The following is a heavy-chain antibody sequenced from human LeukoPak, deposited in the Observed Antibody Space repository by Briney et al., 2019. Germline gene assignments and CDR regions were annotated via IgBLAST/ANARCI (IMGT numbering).Heavy chain of an antibody. CDR2: INPSGGST. V-gene: IGHV1-46*01. Sequence: ASVKVSCKAPGYTFTSYYMHWVRQAPGQGLEWMGIINPSGGSTSYAQKFQGRVTMTRDTSTSTVYMELSSLRSEDTAVYYCARDRWGQGVSSGYYYFPFSLGSDYWGQGTLVTVSS. CDR1: GYTFTSYY. CDR3: ARDRWGQGVSSGYYYFPFSLGSDY. D-gene: IGHD3-22*01. J-gene: IGHJ4*02.